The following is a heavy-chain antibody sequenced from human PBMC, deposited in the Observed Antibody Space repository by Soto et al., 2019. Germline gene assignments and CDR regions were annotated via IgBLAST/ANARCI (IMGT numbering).Heavy chain of an antibody. CDR3: ARANITGLFDY. CDR1: GGSFSGYS. CDR2: INHRGSN. Sequence: QVQLQQWGAGLLKPSETLSLTCAVYGGSFSGYSWTWIRQTPGTGLEWIGEINHRGSNNYNPSLKSRVTISVDTSKTQFALKLTSVTAADTAVYYCARANITGLFDYWGQGTLVTVSS. D-gene: IGHD1-1*01. J-gene: IGHJ4*02. V-gene: IGHV4-34*01.